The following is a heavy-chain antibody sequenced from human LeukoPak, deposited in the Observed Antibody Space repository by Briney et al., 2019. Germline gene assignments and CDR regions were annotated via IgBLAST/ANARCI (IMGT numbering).Heavy chain of an antibody. Sequence: QSGGSLRLSCAASGFTFSSYWMTWVRQAPGKGLEWVAKIKQDESEKYYVDSVKGRFTISRDNAKNSLYLQMNSLGAEDTAVYYCARRGTSSSWAHFDYWGQGTLVTVSS. D-gene: IGHD6-13*01. CDR1: GFTFSSYW. CDR3: ARRGTSSSWAHFDY. CDR2: IKQDESEK. J-gene: IGHJ4*02. V-gene: IGHV3-7*05.